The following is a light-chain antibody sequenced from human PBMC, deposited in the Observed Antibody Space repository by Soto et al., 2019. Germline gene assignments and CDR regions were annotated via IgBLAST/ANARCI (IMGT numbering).Light chain of an antibody. CDR2: AVS. J-gene: IGLJ1*01. Sequence: QSALTQPASVSGSLGQSITISCTGTSTDFGGQNYVSWYQQHPGRAPKLLLYAVSNRPSGVSNRFSGSKSGNTASLTISGLQADDVADYYCSSYTDGVTLDVFGPGTKLTVL. CDR1: STDFGGQNY. CDR3: SSYTDGVTLDV. V-gene: IGLV2-14*01.